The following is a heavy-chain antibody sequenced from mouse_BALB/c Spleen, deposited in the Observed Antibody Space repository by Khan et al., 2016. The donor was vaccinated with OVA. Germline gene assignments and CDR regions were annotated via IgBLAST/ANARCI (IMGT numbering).Heavy chain of an antibody. CDR2: ISYSGNP. J-gene: IGHJ2*01. CDR1: GYSITSDYA. Sequence: EVQLQESGPGLVKPSQSLSLTCTVTGYSITSDYAWNWIRQFPGNKLEWMGYISYSGNPKYNPSLQSRISITRDTSKNQFFLQLNFVTIEDTATYYCARIQGGDFDYWGQGTTLTVSS. CDR3: ARIQGGDFDY. D-gene: IGHD3-2*02. V-gene: IGHV3-2*02.